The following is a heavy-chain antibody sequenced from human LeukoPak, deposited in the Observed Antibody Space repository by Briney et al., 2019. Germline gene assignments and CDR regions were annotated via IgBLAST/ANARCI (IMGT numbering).Heavy chain of an antibody. CDR2: ISSSSSYK. CDR3: ARRTSGAFAI. Sequence: GGSLRLSCAASGFTFSSNTMNWVRQAPGKGLEWVSCISSSSSYKYYADSVKGRFTISRDNAKNSLYLQMNSLRAEDTAVYYCARRTSGAFAIWGQGTKVTVSS. J-gene: IGHJ3*02. V-gene: IGHV3-21*01. CDR1: GFTFSSNT.